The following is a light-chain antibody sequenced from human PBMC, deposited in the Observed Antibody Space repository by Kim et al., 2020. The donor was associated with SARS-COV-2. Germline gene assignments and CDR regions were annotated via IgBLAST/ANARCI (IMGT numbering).Light chain of an antibody. CDR1: RIGGQS. J-gene: IGLJ2*01. CDR3: QVWDTTTNHVV. CDR2: FDS. Sequence: SYELTQPPSVSGAPGQTAMVTCGGNRIGGQSVHWYQQKAGQAPTLIIYFDSARPSGIPARMSASNSGNTATLTISGVEAGDEADYYCQVWDTTTNHVVFGGGTQLTVL. V-gene: IGLV3-21*04.